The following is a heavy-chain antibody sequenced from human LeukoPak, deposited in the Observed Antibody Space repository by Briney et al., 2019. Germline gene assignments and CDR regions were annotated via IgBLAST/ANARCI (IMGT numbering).Heavy chain of an antibody. Sequence: PSETLSLTCAVSGGSISSGGYSWSWIRQPPGKGLEWIGYIYHSGSTYYNPSLKSRVTISVDRSKIRFSLRVSSVTAADTAVYYCARDSRTVGATTIDYWGQGTLVTVSS. J-gene: IGHJ4*02. CDR3: ARDSRTVGATTIDY. CDR2: IYHSGST. D-gene: IGHD1-26*01. V-gene: IGHV4-30-2*01. CDR1: GGSISSGGYS.